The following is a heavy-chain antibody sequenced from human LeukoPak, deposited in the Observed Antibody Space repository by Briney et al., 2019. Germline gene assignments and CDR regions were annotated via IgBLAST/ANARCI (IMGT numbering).Heavy chain of an antibody. D-gene: IGHD2-15*01. CDR1: GYSISSGYY. V-gene: IGHV4-38-2*02. J-gene: IGHJ3*02. CDR2: IYHSGST. CDR3: ASRVAPTILDAFDI. Sequence: PSETLSLTCTVSGYSISSGYYWGWIRPPPGKGLEWIGSIYHSGSTYYNPSLKSRVTISVDTSKNQFSLKLSSVTAADTAVYYCASRVAPTILDAFDIWGQGTMVTVSS.